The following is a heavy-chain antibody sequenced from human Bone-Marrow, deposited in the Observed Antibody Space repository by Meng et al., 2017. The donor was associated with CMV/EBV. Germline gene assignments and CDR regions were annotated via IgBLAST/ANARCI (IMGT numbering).Heavy chain of an antibody. Sequence: SETLSLTCTVSGGFISSYYWSWIRQPPGKGLEWIGYIYYSGSTNYNPSLKSRVTISVDTSKNQFSLKLSSVTAADTAVYYCARGPSGRFRNYYGMDVWGQGTTVTVSS. CDR3: ARGPSGRFRNYYGMDV. D-gene: IGHD6-19*01. CDR2: IYYSGST. J-gene: IGHJ6*02. V-gene: IGHV4-59*01. CDR1: GGFISSYY.